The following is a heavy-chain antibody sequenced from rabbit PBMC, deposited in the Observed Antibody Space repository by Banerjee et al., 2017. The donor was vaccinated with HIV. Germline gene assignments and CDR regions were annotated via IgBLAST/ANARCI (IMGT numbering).Heavy chain of an antibody. D-gene: IGHD4-1*01. V-gene: IGHV1S45*01. J-gene: IGHJ4*01. CDR2: IYAGASGST. Sequence: QQQLEESGGGLVKPGGTLTLTCTASGFSFSSSCYMCWVRQAPGKGLEWIACIYAGASGSTYYASWAKGRFTISSDNAQNTVDLQMNSLTAADTATYFCARDYVYDNGWGEFNLWGQGTLVTVS. CDR1: GFSFSSSCY. CDR3: ARDYVYDNGWGEFNL.